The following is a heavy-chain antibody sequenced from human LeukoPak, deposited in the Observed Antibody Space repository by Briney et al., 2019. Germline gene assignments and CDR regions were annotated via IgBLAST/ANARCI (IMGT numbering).Heavy chain of an antibody. D-gene: IGHD3-3*01. J-gene: IGHJ4*02. CDR1: GGSISSTIYY. CDR2: IYYSGST. CDR3: ARYVREGTAIFGAPPHYYDY. V-gene: IGHV4-39*01. Sequence: SETLSLTCTVSGGSISSTIYYWGWIRQPPGKGLEWIGSIYYSGSTYYNPSLKSRVTISVDTSKNQFSLNLSSVTAADTAVYHCARYVREGTAIFGAPPHYYDYWGQGTLVTVSS.